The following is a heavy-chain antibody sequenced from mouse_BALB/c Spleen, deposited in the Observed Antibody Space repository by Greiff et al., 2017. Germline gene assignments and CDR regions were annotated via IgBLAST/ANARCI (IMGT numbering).Heavy chain of an antibody. V-gene: IGHV5-6-5*01. CDR1: GFTFSSYA. D-gene: IGHD2-13*01. CDR3: ARGRDGDHSHFDY. CDR2: ISSGGST. J-gene: IGHJ2*01. Sequence: DVHLVESGGGLVKPGGSLKLSCAASGFTFSSYAMSWVRQTPEKRLEWVASISSGGSTYYPDSVKGRFTIFRDNARNILYLQLSSLRSEDTAMYFCARGRDGDHSHFDYWGQGTTLTVSS.